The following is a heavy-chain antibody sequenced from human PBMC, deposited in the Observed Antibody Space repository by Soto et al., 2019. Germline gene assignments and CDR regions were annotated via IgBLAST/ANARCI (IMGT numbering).Heavy chain of an antibody. CDR2: IYYSGST. CDR3: ARRTYYYYMDV. Sequence: SETLSLTCTVSGGSISSSSYYWGWIRQPPGKGLEWIGSIYYSGSTYYNPSLKSRVTISVDTSKNQFSLKLSSVTAADTAVYYCARRTYYYYMDVWGKGTTVTVSS. V-gene: IGHV4-39*01. J-gene: IGHJ6*03. CDR1: GGSISSSSYY.